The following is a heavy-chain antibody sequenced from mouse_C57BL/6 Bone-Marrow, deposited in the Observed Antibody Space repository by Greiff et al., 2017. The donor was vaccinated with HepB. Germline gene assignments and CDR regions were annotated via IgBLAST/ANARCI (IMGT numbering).Heavy chain of an antibody. J-gene: IGHJ3*01. CDR1: GYTFTSYW. CDR3: ASPYDYDEGWFAY. D-gene: IGHD2-4*01. Sequence: LSFNSSGYTFTSYWMHWVKQRPGQGLEWIGYINPSSGYTKYNQKFKDKATLTADKSSSTAYMQLSSLTYEDSAVYYCASPYDYDEGWFAYWGQGTLVTVSA. CDR2: INPSSGYT. V-gene: IGHV1-7*01.